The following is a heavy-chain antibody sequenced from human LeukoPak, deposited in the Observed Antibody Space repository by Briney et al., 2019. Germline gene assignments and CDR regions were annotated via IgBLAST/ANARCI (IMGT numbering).Heavy chain of an antibody. V-gene: IGHV1-3*03. CDR3: ARDQDEYSSSWYWFDP. CDR2: INAGNGNT. CDR1: GFTFSGSA. D-gene: IGHD6-13*01. J-gene: IGHJ5*02. Sequence: GGSLRLSCAASGFTFSGSAMHWVRQAPGQRLEWMGWINAGNGNTKYSQEFQGRVTITRDTSASTAYMGLSSLRSEDMAVYYCARDQDEYSSSWYWFDPWGQGTLVTVSS.